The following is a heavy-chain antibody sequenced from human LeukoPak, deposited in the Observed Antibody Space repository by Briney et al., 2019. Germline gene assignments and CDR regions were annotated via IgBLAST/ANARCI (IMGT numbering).Heavy chain of an antibody. V-gene: IGHV1-2*02. CDR2: INCDSGVT. CDR3: ARDGGGTYQDFDY. D-gene: IGHD1-26*01. Sequence: ASVKVSCKASGYTFTDSSIHWVRQAPGQGLEWMGWINCDSGVTKYAEKFQGRVSMTRDTSISTAYMDLSRLTSDGTAIYYCARDGGGTYQDFDYWGQGTLVTVSS. J-gene: IGHJ4*02. CDR1: GYTFTDSS.